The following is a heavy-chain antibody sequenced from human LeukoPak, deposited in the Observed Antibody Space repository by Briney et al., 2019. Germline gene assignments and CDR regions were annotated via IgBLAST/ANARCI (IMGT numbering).Heavy chain of an antibody. V-gene: IGHV1-18*01. J-gene: IGHJ6*02. CDR1: GYTFTSYG. CDR2: IGAYNGNT. D-gene: IGHD3-10*01. CDR3: ASQRISGELRYYYYGMDV. Sequence: ASVKVSCKASGYTFTSYGISWVRQAPGQGLEWMGWIGAYNGNTNYAQKLQGRVTMTTDTSTSTAYMELRSLRSDDTAVYYCASQRISGELRYYYYGMDVWGQGTTVTVSS.